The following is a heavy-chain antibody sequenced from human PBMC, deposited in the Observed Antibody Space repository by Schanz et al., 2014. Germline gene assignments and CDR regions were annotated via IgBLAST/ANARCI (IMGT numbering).Heavy chain of an antibody. CDR3: AKDLYNYGIFDS. V-gene: IGHV3-23*04. D-gene: IGHD3-16*01. CDR1: GLNFDYYA. Sequence: VQLVESGGGVVQPGRSLRLSCATSGLNFDYYAMSWVRQAPGKGLEWVSGMSGSGSTADYADSVKGRFTISRDNSRKTLYLQMNSLRADDTAVYYCAKDLYNYGIFDSWGQGTLVAVSS. J-gene: IGHJ5*01. CDR2: MSGSGSTA.